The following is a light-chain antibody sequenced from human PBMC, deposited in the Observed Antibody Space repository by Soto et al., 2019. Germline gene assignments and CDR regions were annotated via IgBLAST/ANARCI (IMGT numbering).Light chain of an antibody. Sequence: EIVITQSPATLSVNPGERVTLSCWASQSVRTNLAWYQHKPGQAPRLLIYGASNRAAGFPARFSGSGSGTEFTLTITSLQSEDFAVYYCQQYNDNWPTFGQGTNVDI. CDR2: GAS. CDR3: QQYNDNWPT. V-gene: IGKV3-15*01. J-gene: IGKJ1*01. CDR1: QSVRTN.